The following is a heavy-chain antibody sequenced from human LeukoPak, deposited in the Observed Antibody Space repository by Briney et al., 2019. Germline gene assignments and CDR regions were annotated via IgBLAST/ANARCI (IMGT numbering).Heavy chain of an antibody. J-gene: IGHJ4*02. D-gene: IGHD3-3*01. CDR3: ARDRRGYDY. Sequence: PETLSHTCTVSGGSISSYHWSWIRQPPGKGLEWIGYIYYSGSTNYNPSLKSRVTISVDTSKDQFSLKLSSVTAADTAVYYCARDRRGYDYWGQGTLVTVSS. CDR2: IYYSGST. CDR1: GGSISSYH. V-gene: IGHV4-59*01.